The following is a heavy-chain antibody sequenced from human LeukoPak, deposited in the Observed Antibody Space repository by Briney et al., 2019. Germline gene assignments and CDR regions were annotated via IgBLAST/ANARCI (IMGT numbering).Heavy chain of an antibody. V-gene: IGHV3-66*02. Sequence: GGSLRLSCAASGFTVSSNYMSWVRQAPGKGLEWVSVIYSGGSTYYADSVKGRFTISRDNSKNTLYLQMNSLRAEDTAVYYCARDVTIFGVVIGNYWGQGTLVTVSS. CDR1: GFTVSSNY. CDR2: IYSGGST. D-gene: IGHD3-3*01. J-gene: IGHJ4*02. CDR3: ARDVTIFGVVIGNY.